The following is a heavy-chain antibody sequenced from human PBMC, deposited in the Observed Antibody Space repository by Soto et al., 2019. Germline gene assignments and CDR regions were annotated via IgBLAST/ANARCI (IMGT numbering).Heavy chain of an antibody. CDR2: ISYDGSNK. Sequence: QVQLVESGGGVVQPGRFLRLSCAASGFTFSSYGMHWVRQAPGKGLEWVAVISYDGSNKYYADSVKGRFTISRDNSKNTLYLQMNSLRAEDTAVYYCAKDLGNLGSGSYSLFDYWGQGTLVTVSS. D-gene: IGHD1-26*01. J-gene: IGHJ4*02. CDR3: AKDLGNLGSGSYSLFDY. V-gene: IGHV3-30*18. CDR1: GFTFSSYG.